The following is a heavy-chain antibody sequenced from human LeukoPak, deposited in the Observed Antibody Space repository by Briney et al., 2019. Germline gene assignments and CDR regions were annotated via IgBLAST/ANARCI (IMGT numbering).Heavy chain of an antibody. Sequence: ASVKVSFKASGYTFTSYYMHWVRQAPGQGLEWMGIINPSGGSTSYAQKFQGRVTMTRDTSISTAYMELSRLRSDDTAVYYCASGLATVTTGGPYWGQGTLVTVSS. CDR1: GYTFTSYY. CDR2: INPSGGST. V-gene: IGHV1-46*01. J-gene: IGHJ4*02. CDR3: ASGLATVTTGGPY. D-gene: IGHD4-17*01.